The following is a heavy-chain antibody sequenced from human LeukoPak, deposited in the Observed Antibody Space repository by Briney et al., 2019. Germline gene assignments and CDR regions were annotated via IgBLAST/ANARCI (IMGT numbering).Heavy chain of an antibody. J-gene: IGHJ4*02. CDR3: AREIGYTYYYDSSGWFDY. V-gene: IGHV3-53*01. CDR2: IYSGGST. Sequence: GGSLRLSCAASEFTVSSNYMSWVRQAPGKGLEWVSVIYSGGSTYYADSVKGRFTISRDNSKNTLYLQMNSLRAEDTAVYYCAREIGYTYYYDSSGWFDYWGQGTLVTVSS. CDR1: EFTVSSNY. D-gene: IGHD3-22*01.